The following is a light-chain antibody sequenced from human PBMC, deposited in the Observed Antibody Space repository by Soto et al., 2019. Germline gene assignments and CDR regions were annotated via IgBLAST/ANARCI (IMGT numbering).Light chain of an antibody. CDR2: DVS. Sequence: QSALTQPASVSGSPGQSITISSTGTSSDVGGYNYVSWYQQHPGKAPKLMIYDVSNRPSGVSNRFSGSKSGNTASLTISGLQAKDEADYYCSSYTSSSTGVFGTGTKVTVL. J-gene: IGLJ1*01. V-gene: IGLV2-14*01. CDR1: SSDVGGYNY. CDR3: SSYTSSSTGV.